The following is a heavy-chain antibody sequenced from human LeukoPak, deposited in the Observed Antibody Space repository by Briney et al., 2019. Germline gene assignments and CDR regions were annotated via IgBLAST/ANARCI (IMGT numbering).Heavy chain of an antibody. CDR1: GYSFTSYW. V-gene: IGHV5-51*01. CDR3: ARSRFSGEYCSSTSRYYLFDP. CDR2: IYPVDSDT. Sequence: GESLKISCKGSGYSFTSYWIGWVRQIRGKGREWMGIIYPVDSDTGYSPSFQGQVTIPVDKSISDAYMQWSSLKAPDTAMYYYARSRFSGEYCSSTSRYYLFDPWGEGTLVTVSS. J-gene: IGHJ5*02. D-gene: IGHD2-2*01.